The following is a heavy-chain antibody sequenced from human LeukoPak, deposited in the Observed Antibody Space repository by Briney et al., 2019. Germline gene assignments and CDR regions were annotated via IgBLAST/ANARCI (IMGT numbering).Heavy chain of an antibody. CDR2: INHSGST. CDR3: SRYDSDTGDFDP. V-gene: IGHV4-34*01. J-gene: IGHJ5*02. D-gene: IGHD3-10*01. CDR1: GGSFSGYY. Sequence: SETLSLTCAVYGGSFSGYYWSWIPQPPGKGLEWIGEINHSGSTNYNPSLQSRLTISVDTSNNQYSPKLSSVTAADTAFYYCSRYDSDTGDFDPWGQGTLVTISS.